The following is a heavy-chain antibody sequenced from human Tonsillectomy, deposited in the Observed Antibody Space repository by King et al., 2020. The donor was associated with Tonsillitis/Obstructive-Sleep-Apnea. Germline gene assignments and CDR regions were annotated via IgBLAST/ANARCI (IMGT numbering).Heavy chain of an antibody. Sequence: KESGPTLVKPTQTLTLTCTFSGFSLSTNGVGVGWIRQPPGKALEWLALIYWDDDKRYNTSLKSRLTITKDTSKNQVVLTMTNMDPVDTATYYCAHRQGYCTGGNCPRWFDPWGQGTLVTVSS. J-gene: IGHJ5*02. CDR3: AHRQGYCTGGNCPRWFDP. CDR2: IYWDDDK. CDR1: GFSLSTNGVG. V-gene: IGHV2-5*02. D-gene: IGHD2-8*02.